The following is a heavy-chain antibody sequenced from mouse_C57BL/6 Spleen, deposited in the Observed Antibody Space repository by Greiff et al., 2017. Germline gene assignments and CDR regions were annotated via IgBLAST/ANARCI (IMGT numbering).Heavy chain of an antibody. CDR3: ARHHYGSSGWYFDV. Sequence: VKLMESGPGLVAPSQSLSITCTVSGFSLTSYGVHWVRQPPGKGLEWLVVIWSDGSTTYNSALKSRLSISKDNSKSQVFLKMNSLQTDDTAMYYCARHHYGSSGWYFDVWGTGTTVTVSS. CDR2: IWSDGST. CDR1: GFSLTSYG. J-gene: IGHJ1*03. V-gene: IGHV2-6-1*01. D-gene: IGHD1-1*01.